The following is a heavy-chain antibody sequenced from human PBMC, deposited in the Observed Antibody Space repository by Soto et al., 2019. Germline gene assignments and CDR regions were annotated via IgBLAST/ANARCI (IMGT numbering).Heavy chain of an antibody. Sequence: ASVKVSCKASDYTFTSYGIIWVRQAPGQGLEWIGWISVYNGNANYAQKFRGRVTMTTDISTTTAYMEMRSLRSDDTAVYYCARSGSSWNLREFDYWGQGTLVTVSS. J-gene: IGHJ4*02. CDR1: DYTFTSYG. CDR2: ISVYNGNA. D-gene: IGHD6-13*01. V-gene: IGHV1-18*01. CDR3: ARSGSSWNLREFDY.